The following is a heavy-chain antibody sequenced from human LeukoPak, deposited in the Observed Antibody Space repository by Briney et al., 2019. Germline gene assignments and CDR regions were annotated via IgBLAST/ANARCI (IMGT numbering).Heavy chain of an antibody. Sequence: GGSLRLSCAASGFIFDDYDMYWVRQAPGKGLEWVSGISWNSRIIDYADSVKGRFTISRDNAKRALYLQMNTLTTEDTAFYYCARLTGAASGTYYFDFWGQGTLVTVSS. V-gene: IGHV3-9*01. CDR1: GFIFDDYD. D-gene: IGHD3-9*01. CDR3: ARLTGAASGTYYFDF. CDR2: ISWNSRII. J-gene: IGHJ4*02.